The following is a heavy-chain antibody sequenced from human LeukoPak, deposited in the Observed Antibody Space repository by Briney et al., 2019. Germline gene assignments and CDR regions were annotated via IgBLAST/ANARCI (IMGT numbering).Heavy chain of an antibody. J-gene: IGHJ6*04. V-gene: IGHV4-34*01. D-gene: IGHD6-19*01. CDR2: INHSGGT. CDR3: ATRIAVAGNRLRYYYGMDV. Sequence: SETLSLTCAVYGGSLSGYYWSWIRQPPGKGLEWIGEINHSGGTNYNPSLKSRVTISVDTSKNQFSLKLSSVTAADTAVYYCATRIAVAGNRLRYYYGMDVWGKGTTVTVSS. CDR1: GGSLSGYY.